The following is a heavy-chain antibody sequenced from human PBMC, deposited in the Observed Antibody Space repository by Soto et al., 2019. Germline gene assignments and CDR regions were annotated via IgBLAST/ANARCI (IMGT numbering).Heavy chain of an antibody. Sequence: QVQLQQWGAGLLKPSETLSLTCAVYGGSFSGYYWSWIRQPPGKGLEWIGEINHSGSTNYNPSLKSRVAISVDTSKNQFSLKLSSVTAADTAVYYCARARNLGYCSSTSCRPDWYYYYGMDVWGQGTTVTVSS. CDR2: INHSGST. CDR1: GGSFSGYY. CDR3: ARARNLGYCSSTSCRPDWYYYYGMDV. D-gene: IGHD2-2*01. V-gene: IGHV4-34*01. J-gene: IGHJ6*02.